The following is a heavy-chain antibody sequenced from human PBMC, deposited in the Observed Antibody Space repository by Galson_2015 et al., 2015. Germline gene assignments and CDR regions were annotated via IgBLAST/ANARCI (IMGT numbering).Heavy chain of an antibody. CDR3: ARPANWNYPFSASEI. D-gene: IGHD1-7*01. J-gene: IGHJ3*02. CDR1: GFTFSSYG. Sequence: SLRLSCAASGFTFSSYGMHWVRQAPGKGLEWVAVISYDGSNKYYADSVKGRFTISRDNSKNTLYLQMSSLRPDDTAVYFCARPANWNYPFSASEIWGQGTMVTVSS. CDR2: ISYDGSNK. V-gene: IGHV3-30*03.